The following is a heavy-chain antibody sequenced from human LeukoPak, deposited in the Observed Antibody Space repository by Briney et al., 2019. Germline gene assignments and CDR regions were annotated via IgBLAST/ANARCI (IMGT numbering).Heavy chain of an antibody. V-gene: IGHV3-48*03. J-gene: IGHJ6*04. CDR2: ISSSGSTI. D-gene: IGHD3-10*02. CDR1: GFTFSSYE. Sequence: GGSLRLSCAASGFTFSSYEMNWVRQAPGKGLEWVSYISSSGSTIYYADSVKGRFTISRENAKNSLYLQMNSLRAGDTAVYYCAELGITMIGGVWGKGTTVTISS. CDR3: AELGITMIGGV.